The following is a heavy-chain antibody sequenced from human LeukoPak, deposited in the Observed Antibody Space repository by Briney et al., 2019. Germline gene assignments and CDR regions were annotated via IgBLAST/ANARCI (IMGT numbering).Heavy chain of an antibody. CDR2: ISAYDGNT. Sequence: ASVKVSCKASGYTFTSYGISWVRQAPGQGLEWMGWISAYDGNTNYAQKLQGRVTMTTDTSTSTAYMERRSLRSDDTAVYYCARGYYDSSGYYYPIDYWGQGTLVTVSS. V-gene: IGHV1-18*01. D-gene: IGHD3-22*01. CDR1: GYTFTSYG. J-gene: IGHJ4*02. CDR3: ARGYYDSSGYYYPIDY.